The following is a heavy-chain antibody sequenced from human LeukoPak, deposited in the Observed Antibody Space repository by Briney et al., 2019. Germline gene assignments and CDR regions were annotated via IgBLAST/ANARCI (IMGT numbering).Heavy chain of an antibody. V-gene: IGHV4-4*02. CDR3: ARVVDTAPYYFDY. D-gene: IGHD5-18*01. CDR1: GDSITSPNW. CDR2: IYHSGST. J-gene: IGHJ4*02. Sequence: SETLSLTCDVSGDSITSPNWWSWVRQPPGKGLQWIGEIYHSGSTSYNPSLKSRVTIAVDKSRNQFSLKLTSVIAADTAVYYCARVVDTAPYYFDYWGQGTLVTVSS.